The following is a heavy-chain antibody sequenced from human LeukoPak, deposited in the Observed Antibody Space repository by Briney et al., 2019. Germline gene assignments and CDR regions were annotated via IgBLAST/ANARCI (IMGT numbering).Heavy chain of an antibody. CDR2: INTNTGNP. CDR3: ARDLGEVVSEYFQH. V-gene: IGHV7-4-1*02. CDR1: GYTFTSYA. Sequence: VASVKVSCKASGYTFTSYAMNWVRQAPGQGLEWMGWINTNTGNPTYAQGFTGRFVFSLDTSVSTAYLQISSLKAEDTAVYYCARDLGEVVSEYFQHWGQGTLVTVSS. D-gene: IGHD2-8*02. J-gene: IGHJ1*01.